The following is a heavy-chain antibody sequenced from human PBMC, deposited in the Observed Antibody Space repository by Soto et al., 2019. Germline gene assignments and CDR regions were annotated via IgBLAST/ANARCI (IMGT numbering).Heavy chain of an antibody. V-gene: IGHV4-59*01. CDR1: GGSISSYY. CDR2: IYYSGST. CDR3: ARTLWFGDINWFDP. J-gene: IGHJ5*02. Sequence: SETLSLTXTVSGGSISSYYWSWIRQPPGKGLEWIGYIYYSGSTNYNPSLKSRVTISVDTSKNQFSLKLSSVTAADTAVYYCARTLWFGDINWFDPWGQGTLVTVSS. D-gene: IGHD3-10*01.